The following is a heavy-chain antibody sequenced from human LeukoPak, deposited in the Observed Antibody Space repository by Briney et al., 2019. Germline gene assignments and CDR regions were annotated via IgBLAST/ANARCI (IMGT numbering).Heavy chain of an antibody. D-gene: IGHD5-24*01. Sequence: NASETLSLTCTVSGGSISSYYWNWIRQPPGKGLEWIGYIYYSGSTNYNPSLKSRVTISVDTSKNQFSLKMTSVTAADTAVYYCARSRGGSSLDYWGQGALVTVSP. J-gene: IGHJ4*02. CDR2: IYYSGST. CDR3: ARSRGGSSLDY. V-gene: IGHV4-59*01. CDR1: GGSISSYY.